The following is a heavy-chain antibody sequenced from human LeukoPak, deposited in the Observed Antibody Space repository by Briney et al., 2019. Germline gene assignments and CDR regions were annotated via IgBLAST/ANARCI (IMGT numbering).Heavy chain of an antibody. Sequence: SVKVSCKASGGTFSSYAISWVRQAPGQGLEWMGGIIPIFGTANYAQKFQGRVTITADESTSTAYMELSSLRSEDTAVYYCARGIAALHEAMYNWFDPWGQGTLVTVSS. V-gene: IGHV1-69*13. CDR1: GGTFSSYA. J-gene: IGHJ5*02. CDR3: ARGIAALHEAMYNWFDP. D-gene: IGHD6-6*01. CDR2: IIPIFGTA.